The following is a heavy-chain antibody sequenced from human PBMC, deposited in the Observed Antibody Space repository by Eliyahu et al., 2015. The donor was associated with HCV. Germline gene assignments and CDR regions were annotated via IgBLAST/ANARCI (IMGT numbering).Heavy chain of an antibody. CDR2: IFWNDDK. CDR3: ARIRFDSSFYFDN. D-gene: IGHD3-3*01. Sequence: QITLKESGPTLVKPTQTLTLTCTFSGFSLSANGMGVGWIRQPPGKALEWLALIFWNDDKRYSPFLKSRITITKDTSKNQVFLTMTNMDPVDTATYFCARIRFDSSFYFDNWGQGALVAISS. J-gene: IGHJ4*02. CDR1: GFSLSANGMG. V-gene: IGHV2-5*01.